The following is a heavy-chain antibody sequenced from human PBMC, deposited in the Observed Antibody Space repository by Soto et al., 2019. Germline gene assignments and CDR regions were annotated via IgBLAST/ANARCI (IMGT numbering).Heavy chain of an antibody. CDR2: INAGNGNT. Sequence: ASVKVSCKASGYTFTSYAMHWVRQAPGQRLEWMGWINAGNGNTKYSQKFQGRVTITRDTSASTAYMELSSLRSEDTAVYYCARAMVRGVSWFDPWGQGTLVTVSS. J-gene: IGHJ5*02. CDR1: GYTFTSYA. V-gene: IGHV1-3*01. D-gene: IGHD3-10*01. CDR3: ARAMVRGVSWFDP.